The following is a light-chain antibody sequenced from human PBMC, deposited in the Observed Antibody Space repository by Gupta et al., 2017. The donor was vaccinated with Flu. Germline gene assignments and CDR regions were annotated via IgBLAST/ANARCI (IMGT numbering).Light chain of an antibody. CDR1: QSISSK. J-gene: IGKJ1*01. Sequence: EIVMTQSPATLSVSPGERATLSCRASQSISSKVAWYQQKPGQAPRLLIYDASTRPTGIPVRFSGSGSGTEFTLTINSRQSEDSAAYYCQQYDTWPPWTLGQGTKVEIK. V-gene: IGKV3-15*01. CDR3: QQYDTWPPWT. CDR2: DAS.